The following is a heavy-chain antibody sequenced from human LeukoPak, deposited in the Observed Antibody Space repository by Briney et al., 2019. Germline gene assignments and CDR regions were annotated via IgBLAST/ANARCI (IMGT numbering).Heavy chain of an antibody. D-gene: IGHD3-10*01. J-gene: IGHJ6*02. CDR1: GFSFSNYG. Sequence: GNSLRLSCSVSGFSFSNYGMHWVRQAPGKGLEWVAVISYDGHTKNYVDSVKGRFTVSRDSSQNTLYLQMNDLRGEDTAAYYCAKDKPLRERARRAIDSGIVYYYYGMDVWGQGTTVTVSS. CDR3: AKDKPLRERARRAIDSGIVYYYYGMDV. CDR2: ISYDGHTK. V-gene: IGHV3-30*18.